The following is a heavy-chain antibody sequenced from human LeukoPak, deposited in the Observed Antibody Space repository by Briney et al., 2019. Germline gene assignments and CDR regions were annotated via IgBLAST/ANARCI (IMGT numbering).Heavy chain of an antibody. J-gene: IGHJ3*02. V-gene: IGHV3-9*01. CDR2: ISWNSGSI. CDR1: GFTFDDYA. D-gene: IGHD6-13*01. Sequence: PGRSLRLSCAASGFTFDDYAMHWVRQAPGKGLEWVSGISWNSGSIGYADSVKGRFTISRDNAKNSLYLQMNSLRAEDTAVYYCASDSSSWYADAFDIWGQGTMVTVSS. CDR3: ASDSSSWYADAFDI.